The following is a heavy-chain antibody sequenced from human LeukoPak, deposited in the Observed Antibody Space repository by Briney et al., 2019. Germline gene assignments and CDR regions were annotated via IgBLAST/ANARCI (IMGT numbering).Heavy chain of an antibody. Sequence: SETLSLTCTVSGDSFSSVTDYWAWIRQPPGKGLEWIASGDYSGGKYYNPSLESRVAISTDMSKSQISLKLTSVTGADTAVYYCAGERGEEYSSGWYKTNFFDNWGQGIRVTVSS. V-gene: IGHV4-39*07. D-gene: IGHD6-19*01. CDR1: GDSFSSVTDY. J-gene: IGHJ4*02. CDR2: GDYSGGK. CDR3: AGERGEEYSSGWYKTNFFDN.